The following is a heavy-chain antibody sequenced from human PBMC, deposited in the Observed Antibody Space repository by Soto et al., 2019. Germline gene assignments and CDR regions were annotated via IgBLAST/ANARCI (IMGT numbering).Heavy chain of an antibody. J-gene: IGHJ4*02. CDR2: ISGSGGST. V-gene: IGHV3-23*01. D-gene: IGHD2-2*01. Sequence: EVQLLESGGGLVQPGGSLRLSCAASGFTFSSYVMSWVRQAPGKGLEWVSAISGSGGSTYYADSVKGRFTISRDNSKNTLYLQMNSLRAEDTAVYYCARAYCSSTSCYGGYFDYWGQGTLVTVSS. CDR1: GFTFSSYV. CDR3: ARAYCSSTSCYGGYFDY.